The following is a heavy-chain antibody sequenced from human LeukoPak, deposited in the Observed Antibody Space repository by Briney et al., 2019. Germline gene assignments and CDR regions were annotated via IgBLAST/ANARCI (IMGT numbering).Heavy chain of an antibody. CDR2: ISGNGVNT. CDR1: GFAFSSYA. Sequence: GGSLRLSCAASGFAFSSYAMSWVRQAPGKGLEWVSGISGNGVNTYHADSVKGRFTISRDNSKNTLYLQMNSLRVEDTAVYYCAKPMCSSTSCYRYFDYWGQGSPVTVSS. D-gene: IGHD2-2*01. J-gene: IGHJ4*02. CDR3: AKPMCSSTSCYRYFDY. V-gene: IGHV3-23*01.